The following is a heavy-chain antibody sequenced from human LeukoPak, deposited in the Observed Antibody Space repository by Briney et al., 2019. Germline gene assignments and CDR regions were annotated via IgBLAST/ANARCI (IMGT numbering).Heavy chain of an antibody. CDR3: AKDLGSQYMDV. J-gene: IGHJ6*04. CDR1: AFTFVKYG. CDR2: IWHNGSNK. D-gene: IGHD2-15*01. Sequence: AGSLTLSCGASAFTFVKYGMYWVRPPPGKGLEWVAVIWHNGSNKYYADSVKGRFTMSRDNSKNTLYLQMNSLRVEDTAMYYCAKDLGSQYMDVWGKGTMVTVSS. V-gene: IGHV3-33*07.